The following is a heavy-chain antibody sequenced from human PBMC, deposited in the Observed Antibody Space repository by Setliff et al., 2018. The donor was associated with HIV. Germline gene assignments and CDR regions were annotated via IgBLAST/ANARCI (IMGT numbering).Heavy chain of an antibody. CDR3: ARVVVRGVTFIAEYFQH. D-gene: IGHD3-10*01. V-gene: IGHV1-18*01. J-gene: IGHJ1*01. CDR2: ISAYNGNT. CDR1: GYTFTSYG. Sequence: ASVKVSCKASGYTFTSYGISWVRQAPGQGLEWMGWISAYNGNTNYAQKLQGRVTMTTDTSTSTAYMELSSLRSEDTAVYYCARVVVRGVTFIAEYFQHWGQGTLVTVSS.